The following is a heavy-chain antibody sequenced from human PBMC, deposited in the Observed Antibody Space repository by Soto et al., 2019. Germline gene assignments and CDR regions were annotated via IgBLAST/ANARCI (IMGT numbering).Heavy chain of an antibody. CDR3: AREGSYSAYNFAHGIQLWSFDF. Sequence: PSETLSLTCAVYGGSVNGYYWNWIRQPPGKGLEWIGRIFSSGSTSFNPSLESRVAMSVDTSKNHFSLNLSSVTAADMAVYYCAREGSYSAYNFAHGIQLWSFDFWGQGALVTVSS. V-gene: IGHV4-4*07. J-gene: IGHJ4*02. CDR2: IFSSGST. CDR1: GGSVNGYY. D-gene: IGHD5-12*01.